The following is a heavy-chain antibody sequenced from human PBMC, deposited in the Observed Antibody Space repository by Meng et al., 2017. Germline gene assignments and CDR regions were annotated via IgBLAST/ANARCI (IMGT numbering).Heavy chain of an antibody. D-gene: IGHD3-10*01. CDR1: GFSLSTSGVG. CDR3: AHTLLFGEFPN. J-gene: IGHJ4*02. Sequence: SGPTLMKPTQTLTLTCTFSGFSLSTSGVGVGWIRQPPGKALEWLALIYWNDDKRYSPSLKSRLTITKDTSKNQVVLTMTNMDPVDTATYYCAHTLLFGEFPNWGQGTLVTVSS. V-gene: IGHV2-5*01. CDR2: IYWNDDK.